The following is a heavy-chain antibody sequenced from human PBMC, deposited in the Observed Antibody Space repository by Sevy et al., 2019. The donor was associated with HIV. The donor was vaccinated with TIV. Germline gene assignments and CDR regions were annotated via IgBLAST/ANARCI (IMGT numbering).Heavy chain of an antibody. Sequence: GGSLRLSCAASGFNFNIYSMNWVRQAPGKGLEWVSSISGSSSYIFYADSVKGRFTISRDNAKNSLYLQMNSLRAEDTAVYYCTTEALDYGDPDYYYYGMDVWGQGTTVTVSS. J-gene: IGHJ6*02. CDR2: ISGSSSYI. CDR1: GFNFNIYS. CDR3: TTEALDYGDPDYYYYGMDV. V-gene: IGHV3-21*03. D-gene: IGHD4-17*01.